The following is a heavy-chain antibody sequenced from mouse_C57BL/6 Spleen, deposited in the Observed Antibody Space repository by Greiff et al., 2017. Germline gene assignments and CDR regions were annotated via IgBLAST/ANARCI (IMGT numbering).Heavy chain of an antibody. D-gene: IGHD2-2*01. Sequence: QVQLQQSGAELVRPGTSVKVSCKASGYAFTNYLIEWVKQRPGQGLEWIGVINPGSGGTNYNEKFKGKATLTADKSSSTAYMQLSSLTSEDSAVYFRAREEENRGYGFAYWGQGTLVTVSA. J-gene: IGHJ3*01. CDR2: INPGSGGT. CDR3: AREEENRGYGFAY. CDR1: GYAFTNYL. V-gene: IGHV1-54*01.